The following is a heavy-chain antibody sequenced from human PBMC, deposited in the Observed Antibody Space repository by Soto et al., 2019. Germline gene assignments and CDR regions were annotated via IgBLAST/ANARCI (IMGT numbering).Heavy chain of an antibody. CDR3: AILGVAWVGGCGSCPYFDC. J-gene: IGHJ4*02. D-gene: IGHD3-10*01. V-gene: IGHV3-30*03. Sequence: GSLRLSCAASGFTFSSYGMHWGRQAPGKGLEWVAVISYDGSNKYYADSVKGRFTISRDNSKNTLYLQMNSLRAEDTAVYYCAILGVAWVGGCGSCPYFDCWGQGTLVTVSS. CDR2: ISYDGSNK. CDR1: GFTFSSYG.